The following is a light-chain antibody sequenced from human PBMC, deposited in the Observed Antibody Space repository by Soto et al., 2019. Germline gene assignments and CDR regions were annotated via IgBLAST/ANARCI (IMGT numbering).Light chain of an antibody. Sequence: DIQMTQSPSTLSGSVGDRVTITCLASQTISSWLAWYQQKPGKAPKLLIYKASTLKSGVPSRFSGSGCGTEFTLTISSLQPDDFATYYCQHYNSYSAAFGQGTKVDIK. J-gene: IGKJ1*01. CDR1: QTISSW. CDR3: QHYNSYSAA. V-gene: IGKV1-5*03. CDR2: KAS.